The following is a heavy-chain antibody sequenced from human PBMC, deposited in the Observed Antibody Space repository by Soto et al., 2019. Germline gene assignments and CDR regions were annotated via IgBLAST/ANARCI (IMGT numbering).Heavy chain of an antibody. D-gene: IGHD3-3*01. Sequence: ASVKVSCKASGYTFTSYAMHWVRQAPGQRLEWMGWINAGNGNTKYSQKFQGRVTITRDTSASTAYMELSSLRSEDTAVYYCARAVLRFGVVPKYYFDYWGQGTLVTVSS. CDR2: INAGNGNT. CDR1: GYTFTSYA. J-gene: IGHJ4*02. CDR3: ARAVLRFGVVPKYYFDY. V-gene: IGHV1-3*01.